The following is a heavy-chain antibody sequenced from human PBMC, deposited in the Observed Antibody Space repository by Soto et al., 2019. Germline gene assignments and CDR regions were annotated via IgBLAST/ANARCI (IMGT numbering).Heavy chain of an antibody. V-gene: IGHV3-7*01. Sequence: LRLSCAAPGLFFSAHWLSWVRQARGKGLEWVASIKQDGSETYYLDSVKGRFTFSRDHAKNSLDLQMIILRAEDTAVYYCARGPEGFHPVSNDWFDPWGQGTPVTVSS. J-gene: IGHJ5*02. D-gene: IGHD3-10*01. CDR2: IKQDGSET. CDR3: ARGPEGFHPVSNDWFDP. CDR1: GLFFSAHW.